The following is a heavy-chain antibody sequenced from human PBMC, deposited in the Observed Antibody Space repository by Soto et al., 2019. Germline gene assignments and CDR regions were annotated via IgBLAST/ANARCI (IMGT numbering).Heavy chain of an antibody. Sequence: PGGSLRLSCAASGFTFSSYGMHWVRQAPGKGLEWVAVISYDGSNKYYADSVKGRFTISRDNSKNTLYLQMNSLRAEDTAVYYCAKGGAAIEYYFDYWGQGTLVTVSS. CDR3: AKGGAAIEYYFDY. CDR2: ISYDGSNK. V-gene: IGHV3-30*18. D-gene: IGHD2-2*01. J-gene: IGHJ4*02. CDR1: GFTFSSYG.